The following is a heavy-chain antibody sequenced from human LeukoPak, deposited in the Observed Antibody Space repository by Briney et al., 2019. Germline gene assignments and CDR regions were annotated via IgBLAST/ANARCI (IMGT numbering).Heavy chain of an antibody. CDR1: GFTFGSYG. V-gene: IGHV3-30*18. CDR3: AKEYCSSTSCYSPDAFDI. J-gene: IGHJ3*02. CDR2: ISYDGSNK. D-gene: IGHD2-2*01. Sequence: GGSLRLSCAASGFTFGSYGMHWVRQAPGKGLEWVAVISYDGSNKYYADSVKGRFTISGDNSKNTLYLQMNSLRAEDTAVYYCAKEYCSSTSCYSPDAFDIWGQGTMVTVSS.